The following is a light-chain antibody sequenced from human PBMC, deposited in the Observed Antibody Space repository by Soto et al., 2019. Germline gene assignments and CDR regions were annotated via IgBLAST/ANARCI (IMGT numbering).Light chain of an antibody. CDR2: DAY. Sequence: DIQMTQSPSTLSASVGDRVTITCRASQTVNNKLAWYQKEPGQPPKLLIFDAYNLESGVPSRFSGSGSGTEFMLTIGSLQPDDFATYYCQQYETYFRYTFGQGTKLDTK. CDR3: QQYETYFRYT. V-gene: IGKV1-5*01. CDR1: QTVNNK. J-gene: IGKJ2*01.